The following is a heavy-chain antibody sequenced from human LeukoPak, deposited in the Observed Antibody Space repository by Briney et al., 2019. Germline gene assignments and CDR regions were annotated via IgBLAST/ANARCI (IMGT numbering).Heavy chain of an antibody. CDR2: ISSSCLTS. Sequence: GGSLRLSRAGSGFTLNDYYINWIRPAPGKGLEWVSYISSSCLTSVYADSLKGRFTITRDNAHNFMSLQMNSLRPEDTAVYYCARDTNNGLDVWGRGTTVTVSS. CDR1: GFTLNDYY. J-gene: IGHJ6*02. CDR3: ARDTNNGLDV. V-gene: IGHV3-11*01. D-gene: IGHD1-14*01.